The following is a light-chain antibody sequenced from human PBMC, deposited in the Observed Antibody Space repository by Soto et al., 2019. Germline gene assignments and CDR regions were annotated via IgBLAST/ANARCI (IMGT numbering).Light chain of an antibody. Sequence: EIVLTQSPGTLSLSPGERATLSCRASQSVSSSFLAWYQQKPGQAPRLLIYGASTRATDIPDRFSGSGSGTDFTLTISRLEPEDFVVYYCQQYGSSTPVTFGQGTRQEIK. CDR3: QQYGSSTPVT. CDR1: QSVSSSF. V-gene: IGKV3-20*01. J-gene: IGKJ5*01. CDR2: GAS.